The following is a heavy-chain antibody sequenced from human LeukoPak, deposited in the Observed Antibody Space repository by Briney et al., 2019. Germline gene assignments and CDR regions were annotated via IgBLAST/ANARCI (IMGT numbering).Heavy chain of an antibody. CDR2: IYYSGST. D-gene: IGHD6-19*01. V-gene: IGHV4-59*01. Sequence: SSETLSLTCTVSGGSISSYYWSWIRQPPGKGLEWIGCIYYSGSTNYNPSLKSRVTISVDTSKNQFSLKLSSVTAADTAVYYCARLTEYSSGWYRWFDPWGQGTLVTVSS. J-gene: IGHJ5*02. CDR3: ARLTEYSSGWYRWFDP. CDR1: GGSISSYY.